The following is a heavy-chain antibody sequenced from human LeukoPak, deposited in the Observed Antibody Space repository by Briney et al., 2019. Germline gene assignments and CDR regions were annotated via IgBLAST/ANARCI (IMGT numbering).Heavy chain of an antibody. CDR1: GYTFTSYY. J-gene: IGHJ4*02. CDR2: INPNSGGT. D-gene: IGHD5-18*01. CDR3: ARDITLLPSSDEGYSSEYYFDY. Sequence: ASVKVSCKASGYTFTSYYMHWVRQAPGQGLEWMGWINPNSGGTNYAQKFQGRVTMTRDTSISTAYMELSRLRSDDTAVYYCARDITLLPSSDEGYSSEYYFDYWGQGTLVTVSS. V-gene: IGHV1-2*02.